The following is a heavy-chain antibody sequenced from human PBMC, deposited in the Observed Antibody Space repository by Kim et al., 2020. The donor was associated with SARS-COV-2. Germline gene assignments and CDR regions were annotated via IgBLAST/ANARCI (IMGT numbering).Heavy chain of an antibody. Sequence: SETLSLTCTVSGGSISSYYWSWIRQPPGRGLEWIGHIYNSGSTIYNPSLKSRVTISLDTSKNHFSLKLNSVTAADTAVSFCAKSLDQSYYMDVWGKGTTVSVSS. CDR3: AKSLDQSYYMDV. CDR2: IYNSGST. V-gene: IGHV4-59*13. D-gene: IGHD2-2*01. J-gene: IGHJ6*03. CDR1: GGSISSYY.